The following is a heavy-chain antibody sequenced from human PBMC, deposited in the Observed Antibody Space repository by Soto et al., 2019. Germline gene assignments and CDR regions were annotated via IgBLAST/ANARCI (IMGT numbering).Heavy chain of an antibody. CDR3: TFRRYY. J-gene: IGHJ4*02. V-gene: IGHV3-49*03. CDR1: GFTFGDSA. D-gene: IGHD5-12*01. CDR2: IRSKGYGGTT. Sequence: EVQLVEFGGGLVQPGRSLRLSCTASGFTFGDSAMNWFRQAPGKGLEWLGLIRSKGYGGTTEYAASVKGRFIISRDDSKSIAYLQMNSLKTEDTAVYYCTFRRYYWGQGTLVTISS.